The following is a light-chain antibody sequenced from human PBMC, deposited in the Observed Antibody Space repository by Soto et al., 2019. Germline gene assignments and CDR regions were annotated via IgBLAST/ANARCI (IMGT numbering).Light chain of an antibody. V-gene: IGKV1-5*01. J-gene: IGKJ1*01. CDR3: QQYNSYMEAWT. Sequence: DIQMTQSPSTLSASVGDRVTITCRASQSISSWLAWYQQKPGKAPKLLIYDASSLESGVPSRFSGSGSGTEFTLTISSLQPDDFATYYCQQYNSYMEAWTFGQGTKVEIK. CDR1: QSISSW. CDR2: DAS.